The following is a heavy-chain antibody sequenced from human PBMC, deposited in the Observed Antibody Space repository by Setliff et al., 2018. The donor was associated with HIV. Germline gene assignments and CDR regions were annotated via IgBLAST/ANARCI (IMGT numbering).Heavy chain of an antibody. CDR3: ARLTRIGVAGEFEY. CDR1: GGSISSSSYY. V-gene: IGHV4-39*01. J-gene: IGHJ4*02. D-gene: IGHD6-19*01. CDR2: IYYRGST. Sequence: SETLSLTCTVSGGSISSSSYYWGWIRQPPGKGLGWIGSIYYRGSTYYNPSLKSRVTISVDTSKNQFSLKLYSVTAADTAVYYCARLTRIGVAGEFEYWGQGTLVTVSS.